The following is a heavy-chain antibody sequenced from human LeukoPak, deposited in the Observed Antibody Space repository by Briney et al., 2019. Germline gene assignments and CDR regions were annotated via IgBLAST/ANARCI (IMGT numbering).Heavy chain of an antibody. D-gene: IGHD3-10*01. Sequence: TSETLSLTCTVSGGSISSSSYYWGWIRQPPGKGLEWIGSIYYSGSTYYNPSLKSRVTISVDTSKNQFSLKLSSVTAADTAVYYCARGPEGSGSYSLDYWGQGTLVTVSS. J-gene: IGHJ4*02. CDR3: ARGPEGSGSYSLDY. CDR1: GGSISSSSYY. CDR2: IYYSGST. V-gene: IGHV4-39*07.